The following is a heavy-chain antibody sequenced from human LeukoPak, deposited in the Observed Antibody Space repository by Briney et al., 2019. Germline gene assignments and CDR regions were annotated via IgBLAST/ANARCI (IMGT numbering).Heavy chain of an antibody. J-gene: IGHJ4*02. V-gene: IGHV3-23*01. CDR3: ATYVRGDFDY. Sequence: PGGSLRLSCAASGFTFSSSAMNWVRQVPGKGLEWVSASGTAGDTYYADSVKGRFTISRDDSKNTLYLQMTSLRAEDTAVYYCATYVRGDFDYWGQGTLVTVSS. CDR1: GFTFSSSA. CDR2: SGTAGDT. D-gene: IGHD3-10*02.